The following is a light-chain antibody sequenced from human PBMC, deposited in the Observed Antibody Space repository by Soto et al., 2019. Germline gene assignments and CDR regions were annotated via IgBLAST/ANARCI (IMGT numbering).Light chain of an antibody. CDR2: AAS. J-gene: IGKJ5*01. CDR3: QHADSFHLIT. CDR1: EDISTW. V-gene: IGKV1-12*01. Sequence: DIQMTQSPSCVSESVGDRFTITCRSSEDISTWLAWYQQKPGKAPKLLXYAASSLQSGVPSRFRGSGSGTDSTLTISSLKPADFANYYCQHADSFHLITFGQGTRLEIK.